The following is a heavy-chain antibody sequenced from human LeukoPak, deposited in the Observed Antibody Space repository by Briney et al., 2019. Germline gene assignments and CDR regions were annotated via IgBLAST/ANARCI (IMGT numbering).Heavy chain of an antibody. D-gene: IGHD3-10*01. CDR1: GFTFGSYW. Sequence: GGSLRLSCVGSGFTFGSYWMSWVRQAPGKGLEWVANIYQDGSENYYVDAVKGRFTISRDNAKRSLTLQMYSLRAEDTAAYFWARDFKGGFMVRGGVKNYYYMDVCGKGTTVTVS. V-gene: IGHV3-7*01. CDR3: ARDFKGGFMVRGGVKNYYYMDV. CDR2: IYQDGSEN. J-gene: IGHJ6*03.